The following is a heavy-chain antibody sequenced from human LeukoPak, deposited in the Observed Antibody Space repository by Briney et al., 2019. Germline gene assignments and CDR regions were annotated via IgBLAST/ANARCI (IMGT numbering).Heavy chain of an antibody. Sequence: PSETLSLTCTVSGGSISSGAYYWSWIRQHPGKGLEWIGYAHNSGGTYYNPSLKSRISISVDTSKNQFSLKLSSVTAADTAVYYCARDRYDSYPMDVWGQGTTVTVSS. J-gene: IGHJ6*02. V-gene: IGHV4-31*03. CDR2: AHNSGGT. CDR1: GGSISSGAYY. D-gene: IGHD3-3*01. CDR3: ARDRYDSYPMDV.